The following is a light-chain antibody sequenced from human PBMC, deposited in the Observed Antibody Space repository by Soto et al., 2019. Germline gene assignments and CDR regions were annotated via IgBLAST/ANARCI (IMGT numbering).Light chain of an antibody. V-gene: IGLV1-40*01. CDR3: QSYDSSLSGGV. J-gene: IGLJ3*02. Sequence: QPVLTQPPSVSGAPGQRVTISCTGSSSNIGAGYDVHWYQQLPGTAPKLLICGNSNRPSGVPDRFSGSKSGTSASLAITGLQAEDEADYYCQSYDSSLSGGVFGGGTKLTVL. CDR2: GNS. CDR1: SSNIGAGYD.